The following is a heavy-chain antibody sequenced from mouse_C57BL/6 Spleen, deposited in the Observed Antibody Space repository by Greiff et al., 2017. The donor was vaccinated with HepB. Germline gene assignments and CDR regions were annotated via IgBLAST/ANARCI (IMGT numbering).Heavy chain of an antibody. D-gene: IGHD2-3*01. CDR1: GYTFTSYW. CDR2: IHPNSGST. Sequence: QVQLQQSGAELVKPGASVKLSCKASGYTFTSYWMHWVKQRPGQGLEWIGMIHPNSGSTNYNEKFKSKATLTVDKSSSTAYMQLISLTSEDSAVYYWARDEGYSGYFDVWGTGTTVTVSS. J-gene: IGHJ1*03. V-gene: IGHV1-64*01. CDR3: ARDEGYSGYFDV.